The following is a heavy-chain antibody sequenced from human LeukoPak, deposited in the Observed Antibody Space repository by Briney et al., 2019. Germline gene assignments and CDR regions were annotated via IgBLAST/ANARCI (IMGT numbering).Heavy chain of an antibody. CDR2: INAGNGNT. J-gene: IGHJ4*02. CDR1: GYTFTSYA. Sequence: GASVKVSCKASGYTFTSYAMHWVRQAPGQRLEWMGWINAGNGNTKYSQKFQGRVTMTTDTSTSTAYMELRSLRSDDTAVYYCARDGAGGGSYYDYWGQGTLVTVSS. D-gene: IGHD3-16*01. V-gene: IGHV1-3*01. CDR3: ARDGAGGGSYYDY.